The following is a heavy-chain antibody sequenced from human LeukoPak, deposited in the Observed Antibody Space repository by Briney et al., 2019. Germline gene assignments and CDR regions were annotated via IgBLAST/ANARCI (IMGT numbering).Heavy chain of an antibody. V-gene: IGHV1-18*01. CDR3: ARVPDPGYYFDY. J-gene: IGHJ4*02. CDR2: ISAYNGNT. Sequence: EASVKVSCKASGYTFTSYGISWVRQATGQGLEWMGWISAYNGNTNYAQKLQGRVTMTTDTSTSTAYMELRSLRSDDTAVYYCARVPDPGYYFDYWGQGTLVTVSS. CDR1: GYTFTSYG. D-gene: IGHD7-27*01.